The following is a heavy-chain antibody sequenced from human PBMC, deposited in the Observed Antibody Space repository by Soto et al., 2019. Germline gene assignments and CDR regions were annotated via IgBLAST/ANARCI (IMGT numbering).Heavy chain of an antibody. J-gene: IGHJ5*02. CDR3: ARSGVSYYDSSGRNWFDP. V-gene: IGHV1-18*04. Sequence: GASVKVSCKASGYTFTSYGISLVRQAPGQGLEWMGWISAYNGNTNYAQKLQGRVTMTTDTSTSTAYMELRSLRSDDTAVYYCARSGVSYYDSSGRNWFDPWGQGTQVTVSS. CDR1: GYTFTSYG. CDR2: ISAYNGNT. D-gene: IGHD3-22*01.